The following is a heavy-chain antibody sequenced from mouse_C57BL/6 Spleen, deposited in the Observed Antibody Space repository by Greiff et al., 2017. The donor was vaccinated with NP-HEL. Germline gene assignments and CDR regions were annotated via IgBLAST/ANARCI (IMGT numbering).Heavy chain of an antibody. CDR2: IDPEDGET. Sequence: EVKLMESGAELVKPGASVKLSCTASGFNIKDYYMHWVKQRTEQGLEWIGRIDPEDGETKYAPKFQGKATITADTSSNTAYLQLSSLTSEDTAVYYCYVWLRRHGFAYWGQGTLVTVSA. J-gene: IGHJ3*01. D-gene: IGHD2-2*01. CDR1: GFNIKDYY. V-gene: IGHV14-2*01. CDR3: YVWLRRHGFAY.